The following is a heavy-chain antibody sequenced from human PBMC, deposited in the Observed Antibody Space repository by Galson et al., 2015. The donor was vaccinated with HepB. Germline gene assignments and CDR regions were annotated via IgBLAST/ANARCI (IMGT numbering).Heavy chain of an antibody. D-gene: IGHD1-26*01. CDR1: GYTFTDYG. Sequence: SVKVSCKASGYTFTDYGITWLRQAPGQGPEWMGWISAYNGVTNYAQKLQGRVSMTTDTSTTMAYMELRSLRSDDTAIYYCARSGSFPHDAFDLWGRGTMVIVSS. CDR2: ISAYNGVT. V-gene: IGHV1-18*01. J-gene: IGHJ3*01. CDR3: ARSGSFPHDAFDL.